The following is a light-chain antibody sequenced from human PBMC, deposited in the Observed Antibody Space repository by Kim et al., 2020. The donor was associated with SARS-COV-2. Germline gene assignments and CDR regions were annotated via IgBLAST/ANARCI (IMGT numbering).Light chain of an antibody. CDR1: RGNGSYA. CDR3: QTWGTGIRV. V-gene: IGLV4-69*01. CDR2: LNSDGSH. J-gene: IGLJ3*02. Sequence: APVKLTGTPGRGNGSYAIVWPHKQPEGGPRYFVRLNSDGSHTKGGGVPDRFSGSSSGAERYLTISSLQSEDEAGYYCQTWGTGIRVFGGGTQLTVL.